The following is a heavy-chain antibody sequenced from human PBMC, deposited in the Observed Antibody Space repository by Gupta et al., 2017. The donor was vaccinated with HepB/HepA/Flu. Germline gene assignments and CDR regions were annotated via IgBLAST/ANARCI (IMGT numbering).Heavy chain of an antibody. CDR1: GFTFSSYA. CDR2: ISGSGGST. J-gene: IGHJ4*02. Sequence: EVQLLESGGGLVQPGGSLRLSCAASGFTFSSYAVSWVRQAPGKGLEWVSAISGSGGSTYYADSVKGRFTISRDNSKNTLYLQMNSLRAEDTAVYYCAKPIGRGYCSSTSCRDYWGQGTLVTVSS. CDR3: AKPIGRGYCSSTSCRDY. V-gene: IGHV3-23*01. D-gene: IGHD2-2*01.